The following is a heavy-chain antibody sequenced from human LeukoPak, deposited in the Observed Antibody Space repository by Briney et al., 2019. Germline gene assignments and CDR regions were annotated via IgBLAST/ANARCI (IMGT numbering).Heavy chain of an antibody. V-gene: IGHV1-2*02. CDR3: AREAAAAGENYFDY. J-gene: IGHJ4*02. CDR2: INPKSGGT. Sequence: GASVKVSCKASGYTLTGYYMHWVRQAPGQGLEWMGWINPKSGGTNYAQKFQGRVTTTRDTSISTAYMELSRLRSDDTAVYYCAREAAAAGENYFDYWGQGTLVTVSS. D-gene: IGHD6-13*01. CDR1: GYTLTGYY.